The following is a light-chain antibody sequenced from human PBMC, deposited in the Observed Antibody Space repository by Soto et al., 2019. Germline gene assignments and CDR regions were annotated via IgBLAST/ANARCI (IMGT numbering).Light chain of an antibody. J-gene: IGLJ2*01. CDR1: SGHSSYI. V-gene: IGLV4-60*02. Sequence: QSVLTQSSSASASLGSSVKHTCTLSSGHSSYIIAWHHQQPGKAPRYLMKLEGSGSYNKGSGVPDRFSGSSSGADRYLTISNLQFEDEANYYCETWDSNTRVFGGGTKLTVL. CDR2: LEGSGSY. CDR3: ETWDSNTRV.